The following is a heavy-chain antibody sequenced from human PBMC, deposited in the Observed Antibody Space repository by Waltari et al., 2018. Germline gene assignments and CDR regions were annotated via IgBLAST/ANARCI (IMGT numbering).Heavy chain of an antibody. V-gene: IGHV3-66*02. CDR2: IYSCGST. Sequence: EVQLVESGGGLVQPGGSLRLSCAASGFTVSSNYMSWVRQAPGKGLEWVSVIYSCGSTYYADSVKGRFTISRDNSKNTLYLQMNSLRAEDTAVYYCARYSSSPAPKYYYYYMDVWGKGTTVTVSS. CDR3: ARYSSSPAPKYYYYYMDV. CDR1: GFTVSSNY. D-gene: IGHD6-13*01. J-gene: IGHJ6*03.